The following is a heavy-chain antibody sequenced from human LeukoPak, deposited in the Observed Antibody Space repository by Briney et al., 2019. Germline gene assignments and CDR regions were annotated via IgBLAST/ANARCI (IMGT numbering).Heavy chain of an antibody. CDR2: FDPEDGET. Sequence: ASVKVSCKVSGYTLTELSMHWVRQAPGKGLEWMGGFDPEDGETIYAQKFQGRVTMTEDTSTDTAYMELSSLRSEDTAVYYCATTSGITGTTGGATYFAYWGQGTLVTVSS. D-gene: IGHD1-7*01. V-gene: IGHV1-24*01. J-gene: IGHJ4*02. CDR3: ATTSGITGTTGGATYFAY. CDR1: GYTLTELS.